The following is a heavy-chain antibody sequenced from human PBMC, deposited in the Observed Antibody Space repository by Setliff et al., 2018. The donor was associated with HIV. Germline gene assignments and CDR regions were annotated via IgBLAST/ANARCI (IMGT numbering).Heavy chain of an antibody. J-gene: IGHJ4*02. CDR3: TRVVVVVAATFDY. D-gene: IGHD2-15*01. CDR1: GFTFGDYA. Sequence: QAGGSLRLSCAASGFTFGDYALTWVRQAPGKGLEWVAFIRSKAYGGTSDYAASVKGRFTISRDDSKSIAYLHMNSLKTEDTAVYYCTRVVVVVAATFDYWGQGTLVTVSS. CDR2: IRSKAYGGTS. V-gene: IGHV3-49*04.